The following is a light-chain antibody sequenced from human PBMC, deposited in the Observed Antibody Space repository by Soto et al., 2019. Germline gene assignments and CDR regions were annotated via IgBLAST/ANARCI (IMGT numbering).Light chain of an antibody. CDR1: QSLSNSY. Sequence: EIVLTQSPGTLSLSPGERATLSCMASQSLSNSYVAWYQQKPGQAPRLLIYASSRATGIPDRFSGSGSGTDFTLTISRLEPEDFAVYYCQHYGTSALFGPGTTVDMK. V-gene: IGKV3-20*01. J-gene: IGKJ3*01. CDR2: AS. CDR3: QHYGTSAL.